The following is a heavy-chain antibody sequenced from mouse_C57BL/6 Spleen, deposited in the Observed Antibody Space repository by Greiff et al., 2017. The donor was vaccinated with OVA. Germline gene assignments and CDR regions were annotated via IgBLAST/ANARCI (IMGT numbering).Heavy chain of an antibody. V-gene: IGHV1-82*01. CDR2: IYPGDGDT. CDR3: APLLGDYAMDY. J-gene: IGHJ4*01. CDR1: GYAFSSSW. Sequence: QVQLQQFGPELVKPGASVKISCKASGYAFSSSWMNWVKQRPGKGLEWIGRIYPGDGDTNYNGKFKGKATLTADKSSSTAYMQLSSLTSEDSAVYFCAPLLGDYAMDYWGQGTSVTVSS. D-gene: IGHD1-1*01.